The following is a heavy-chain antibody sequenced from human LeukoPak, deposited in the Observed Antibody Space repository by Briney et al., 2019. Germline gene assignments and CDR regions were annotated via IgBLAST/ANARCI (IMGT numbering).Heavy chain of an antibody. CDR3: ARVAAKTVDY. D-gene: IGHD2-15*01. V-gene: IGHV4-39*07. CDR1: GGSIGRGSYY. CDR2: IYYSGST. Sequence: SETLSLTCSVSGGSIGRGSYYWGWIRQSPGKGLEWIGSIYYSGSTNYNPSLKSRVTISVDTSKNQFSLKLSSVTAADTAVYYCARVAAKTVDYWGQGTLVSVSS. J-gene: IGHJ4*02.